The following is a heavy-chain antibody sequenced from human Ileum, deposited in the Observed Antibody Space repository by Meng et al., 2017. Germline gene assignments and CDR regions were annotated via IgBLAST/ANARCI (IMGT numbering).Heavy chain of an antibody. CDR1: GYTFPSYG. CDR3: AGGPDYVWGSYRYHYFDY. CDR2: MNPNSGNT. D-gene: IGHD3-16*02. Sequence: ASAKVSCKASGYTFPSYGINWVRQATGQGLEWVGWMNPNSGNTRYAQKFQGRVTMTRNTSISTAYMELSSVTAADTAVYYCAGGPDYVWGSYRYHYFDYWGQGTLVTVSS. V-gene: IGHV1-8*01. J-gene: IGHJ4*02.